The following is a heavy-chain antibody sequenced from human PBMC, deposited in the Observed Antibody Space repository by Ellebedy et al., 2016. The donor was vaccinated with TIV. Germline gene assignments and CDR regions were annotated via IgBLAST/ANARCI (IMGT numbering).Heavy chain of an antibody. D-gene: IGHD3-10*01. CDR3: ARQPPPNVMVRGVIYLDS. CDR1: GGSISSGNHY. CDR2: FSYSGST. J-gene: IGHJ4*02. V-gene: IGHV4-39*01. Sequence: MPSETLSLTCTVSGGSISSGNHYWGWVRQPPGKGLEWIGSFSYSGSTYYTPSLKIRVTVSGATSKNQFPLNLKSCTAADTAVYYCARQPPPNVMVRGVIYLDSWGLGALVTVSS.